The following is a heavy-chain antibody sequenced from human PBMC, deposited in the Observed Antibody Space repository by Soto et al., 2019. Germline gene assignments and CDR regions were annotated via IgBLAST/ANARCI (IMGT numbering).Heavy chain of an antibody. J-gene: IGHJ4*02. D-gene: IGHD6-6*01. CDR2: IIPIFGTA. Sequence: QVQLVQSGAEVKKPGSSVKVSCKASGGTFSSYAISWVRQAPGQGREWMGGIIPIFGTANYAQKFKGRVTIPADESTSTAYMEMSSLRSEDTAVYYCARGDRIAARHLPEDWGQGTLVTVSS. V-gene: IGHV1-69*01. CDR3: ARGDRIAARHLPED. CDR1: GGTFSSYA.